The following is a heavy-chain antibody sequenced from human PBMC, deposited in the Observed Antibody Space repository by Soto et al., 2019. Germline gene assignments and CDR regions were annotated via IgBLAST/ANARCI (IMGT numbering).Heavy chain of an antibody. CDR1: RGSISRYY. V-gene: IGHV4-59*01. D-gene: IGHD3-16*01. Sequence: SETLSLTCTVSRGSISRYYRSWIRQPPGKGLEWIGYIYYTGSSNYNPSLKSRVTISVDTSKNQFSLKVSSVTVADTAVYYCARDWGSSVHYGMDVWGQGPGVTVSS. CDR2: IYYTGSS. CDR3: ARDWGSSVHYGMDV. J-gene: IGHJ6*02.